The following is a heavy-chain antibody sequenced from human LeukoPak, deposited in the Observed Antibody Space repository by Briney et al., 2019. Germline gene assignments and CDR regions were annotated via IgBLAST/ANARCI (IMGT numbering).Heavy chain of an antibody. J-gene: IGHJ6*03. CDR2: IRSRTFRGTT. CDR3: TREDLYYYYMDV. CDR1: GFTFGEHV. Sequence: GGSLRLSCTASGFTFGEHVVSWVRQAPGKGLEGVGLIRSRTFRGTTENAASVEGRFTFSRDDSKSIAYLQMNSLKTEDTAVYYCTREDLYYYYMDVWGKGTTVTVSS. V-gene: IGHV3-49*04.